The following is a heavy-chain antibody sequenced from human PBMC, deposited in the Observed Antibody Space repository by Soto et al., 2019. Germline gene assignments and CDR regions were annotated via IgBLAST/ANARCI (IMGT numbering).Heavy chain of an antibody. J-gene: IGHJ1*01. CDR3: TISGYSSGWYGYFQH. CDR2: IKNKANSYTT. D-gene: IGHD6-19*01. Sequence: GGSLRLSCAASGFTFSDHYMDWVRQAPGKGLEWVGRIKNKANSYTTQYAASVRGRFTISRDDSKNSLFLQMNSLTTDDTAVYYCTISGYSSGWYGYFQHWGQGTLVTVSS. V-gene: IGHV3-72*01. CDR1: GFTFSDHY.